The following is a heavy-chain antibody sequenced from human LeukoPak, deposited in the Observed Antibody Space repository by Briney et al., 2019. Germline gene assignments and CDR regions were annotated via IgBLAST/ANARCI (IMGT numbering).Heavy chain of an antibody. CDR3: ARDGVRELTSPVAFDI. CDR2: ISAYNGNT. CDR1: GYTFTSYG. V-gene: IGHV1-18*01. D-gene: IGHD1-26*01. J-gene: IGHJ3*02. Sequence: ASVKVSCKASGYTFTSYGISWVRQAPGQGLEWMGWISAYNGNTNYAQKLQGRVTMTTDTSTSTAYMELRSLRSDDTAVYYCARDGVRELTSPVAFDIWGQGTMVTVSS.